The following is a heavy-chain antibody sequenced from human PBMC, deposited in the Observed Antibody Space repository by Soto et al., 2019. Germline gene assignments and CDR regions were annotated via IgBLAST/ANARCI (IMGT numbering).Heavy chain of an antibody. CDR2: ISYDGSNK. J-gene: IGHJ6*02. CDR3: ARDGGSGWYYYYYGMDV. V-gene: IGHV3-30-3*01. D-gene: IGHD6-19*01. Sequence: PGGSLRLSCAASGFTFSSYAMHWVRQAPGKGLEWVAVISYDGSNKYYADSVKGRFTISRDNSKNTLYLQMNSLRAEDTAVYYCARDGGSGWYYYYYGMDVWGQGTTVTVS. CDR1: GFTFSSYA.